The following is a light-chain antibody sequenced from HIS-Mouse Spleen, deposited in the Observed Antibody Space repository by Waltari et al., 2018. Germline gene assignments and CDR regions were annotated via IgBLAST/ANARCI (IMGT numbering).Light chain of an antibody. V-gene: IGKV3-15*01. Sequence: EIVMTQSPATLSVSLGERAPPSCRARQIVSSNLAWYQQKPGQAPRLLIYVASTKATGIPARFICSRSGTEFTLTISSMQSEDFAVYYCQQYNIWPPLTFGGGTKVEIK. CDR3: QQYNIWPPLT. CDR2: VAS. J-gene: IGKJ4*01. CDR1: QIVSSN.